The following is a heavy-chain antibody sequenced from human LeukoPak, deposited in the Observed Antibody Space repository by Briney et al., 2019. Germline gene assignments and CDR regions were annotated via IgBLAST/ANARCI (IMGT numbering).Heavy chain of an antibody. CDR1: GYTLTSYG. Sequence: ASVKVSCKASGYTLTSYGISWVRQAPGQGLEWMGWISAYNGNTNYAQKLQGRVTMTTDTSTSTAYMELRSLRSDDTAVYYCARVLAAAGTIWFDPWGQGTLVTVSS. D-gene: IGHD6-13*01. CDR3: ARVLAAAGTIWFDP. J-gene: IGHJ5*02. V-gene: IGHV1-18*01. CDR2: ISAYNGNT.